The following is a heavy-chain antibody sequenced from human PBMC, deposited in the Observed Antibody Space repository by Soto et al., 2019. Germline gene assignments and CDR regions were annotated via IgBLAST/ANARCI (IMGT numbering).Heavy chain of an antibody. CDR3: VRDSSGHYYPY. V-gene: IGHV4-38-2*01. D-gene: IGHD3-22*01. J-gene: IGHJ4*02. CDR2: IYHSGST. Sequence: PSETLSLTCAVSSYSISSGYYWGWIRQPPGKGLEWIGSIYHSGSTNYNPSLKSRVTIPVDTSKNQFSLKLSSVTAADTAVYYCVRDSSGHYYPYWGQGILVTVSS. CDR1: SYSISSGYY.